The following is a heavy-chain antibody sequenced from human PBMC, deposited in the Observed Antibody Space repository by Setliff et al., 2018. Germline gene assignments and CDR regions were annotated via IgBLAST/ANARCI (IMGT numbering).Heavy chain of an antibody. CDR1: GFTFSDYY. V-gene: IGHV3-11*04. Sequence: LRLSCAASGFTFSDYYMSWIRQAPGKGLEWVSYISSSGSTIYYADSVQGRFTISRDNAKNSLYLQMNSLRAEDTAVYYCARAADSYGPPRSYMDVWGKGTTVTVSS. J-gene: IGHJ6*03. D-gene: IGHD5-18*01. CDR2: ISSSGSTI. CDR3: ARAADSYGPPRSYMDV.